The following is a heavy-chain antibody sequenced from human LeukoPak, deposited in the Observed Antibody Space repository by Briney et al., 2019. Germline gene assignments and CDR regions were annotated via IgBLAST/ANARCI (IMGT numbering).Heavy chain of an antibody. J-gene: IGHJ4*02. D-gene: IGHD3-22*01. CDR1: GYTFTSYD. CDR3: ARNRVVVDY. V-gene: IGHV1-8*01. Sequence: GESLKISCKGSGYTFTSYDINWVRQATGQGLEWMGWMNPNSGNTGYAQKFQGRVTMTRNTSISTAYMELSSLRSEDTAVYYCARNRVVVDYWGQGTLVTVSS. CDR2: MNPNSGNT.